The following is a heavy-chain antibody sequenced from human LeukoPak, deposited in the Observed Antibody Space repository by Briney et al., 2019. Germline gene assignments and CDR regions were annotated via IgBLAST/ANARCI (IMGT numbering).Heavy chain of an antibody. CDR2: IYSGGST. D-gene: IGHD2-2*01. Sequence: GGSLRPPFTAFGFPFSNHWMNWVRQAPGKGLGWVSVIYSGGSTYYADSVKGRFTISRDNSKNTLYLQMNSLRTEDTAVYYCARRYCSSTSCPFDYWGQGTLVTVSS. CDR3: ARRYCSSTSCPFDY. J-gene: IGHJ4*02. CDR1: GFPFSNHW. V-gene: IGHV3-66*02.